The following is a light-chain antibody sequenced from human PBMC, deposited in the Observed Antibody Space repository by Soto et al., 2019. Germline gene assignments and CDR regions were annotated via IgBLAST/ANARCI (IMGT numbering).Light chain of an antibody. CDR2: DSS. Sequence: VLTQFPATLSLSPGERATLSCRAIQSVRGNLAWYQQKPGQAHRLLIYDSSTRAAGIPLRFSGTGSGTDFTLTVTSLQSEDFAVYFGQQYKHWPTLTFGGGTKVDIK. CDR3: QQYKHWPTLT. J-gene: IGKJ4*01. V-gene: IGKV3-15*01. CDR1: QSVRGN.